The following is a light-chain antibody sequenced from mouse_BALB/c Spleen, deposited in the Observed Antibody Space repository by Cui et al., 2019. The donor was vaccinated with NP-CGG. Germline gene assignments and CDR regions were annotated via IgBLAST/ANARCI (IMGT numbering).Light chain of an antibody. V-gene: IGLV1*01. CDR1: TGAVTTSNY. J-gene: IGLJ3*01. CDR3: ALWYSNHWI. CDR2: GTN. Sequence: QAVVTQEFALTTSPGETVTLTCRSSTGAVTTSNYANWVKEKQEHLFTGLIGGTNNRAPSVPARFSGSLIGDKAALIITGAQTEDEAIYFCALWYSNHWIFGSGTKVTVL.